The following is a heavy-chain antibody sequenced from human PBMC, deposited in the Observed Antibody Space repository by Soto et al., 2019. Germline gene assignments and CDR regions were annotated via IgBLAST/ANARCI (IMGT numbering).Heavy chain of an antibody. J-gene: IGHJ5*02. V-gene: IGHV4-34*01. CDR1: GGSFSGYY. Sequence: SETLSLTCAVYGGSFSGYYWSWIRQPPGKGLEWIGEINHSGSTNYNPSLKSRVTISVDRSKNQFSLKLSSVTAADTAVYYCARDRGGFTMSWFDPWGQGTLVTVSS. CDR3: ARDRGGFTMSWFDP. D-gene: IGHD3-10*02. CDR2: INHSGST.